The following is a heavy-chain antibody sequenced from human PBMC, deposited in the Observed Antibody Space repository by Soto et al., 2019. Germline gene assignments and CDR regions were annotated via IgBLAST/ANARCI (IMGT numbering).Heavy chain of an antibody. CDR2: IYYSGST. CDR3: ARVIQSGARRGESDYYYYYGMDV. D-gene: IGHD1-26*01. Sequence: SETLSLTCTVSGGSISSYYWSWIRQPPGKGLEWIGYIYYSGSTNYNPSLKSRVTISVDTSKNQFSLKLSSVTAADTAVYYCARVIQSGARRGESDYYYYYGMDVWGQGTTVTVSS. V-gene: IGHV4-59*01. J-gene: IGHJ6*02. CDR1: GGSISSYY.